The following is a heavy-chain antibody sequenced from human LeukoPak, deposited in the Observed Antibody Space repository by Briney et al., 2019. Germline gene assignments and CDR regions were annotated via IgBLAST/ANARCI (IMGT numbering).Heavy chain of an antibody. CDR3: ARDRSPKPRMKEYGMDV. D-gene: IGHD1-26*01. Sequence: GGSLRLSCAASGFTFSSYWMSWVRQAPGKGLEWVANIKQDGSEKYYVDSVKGRFTISRDNAKNSLYLQMNSLRAEDTAVYYCARDRSPKPRMKEYGMDVWGKGTTVTVSS. CDR2: IKQDGSEK. V-gene: IGHV3-7*03. J-gene: IGHJ6*04. CDR1: GFTFSSYW.